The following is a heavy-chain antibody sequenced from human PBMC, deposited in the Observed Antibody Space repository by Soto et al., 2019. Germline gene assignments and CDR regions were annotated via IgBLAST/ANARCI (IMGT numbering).Heavy chain of an antibody. J-gene: IGHJ4*02. CDR2: FDPEDGET. CDR3: ATRGMLRKGPSYFDY. CDR1: GYTLTELS. V-gene: IGHV1-24*01. Sequence: GASVKVSCKVSGYTLTELSMHWVRQAPGKGLEWMGGFDPEDGETIYTQKFQGRVTMTEDTSTDTAYMELSSLRSEDTAVYYCATRGMLRKGPSYFDYWGQGTLVTVSS. D-gene: IGHD2-8*01.